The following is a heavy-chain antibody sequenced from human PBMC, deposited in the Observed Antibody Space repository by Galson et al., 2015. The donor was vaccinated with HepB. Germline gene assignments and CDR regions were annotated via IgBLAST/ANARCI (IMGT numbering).Heavy chain of an antibody. D-gene: IGHD2/OR15-2a*01. CDR1: PLIFSTSD. CDR2: IGETAGDT. V-gene: IGHV3-23*01. CDR3: AKTGRPVSHYFDY. Sequence: SLRLSCAGSPLIFSTSDMNWVRQAPGKGLEWVSTIGETAGDTVYADSVKGRFTISRDTSKNTVYLQMSSLRADDTAVYFCAKTGRPVSHYFDYWGHGTLVTVSS. J-gene: IGHJ4*01.